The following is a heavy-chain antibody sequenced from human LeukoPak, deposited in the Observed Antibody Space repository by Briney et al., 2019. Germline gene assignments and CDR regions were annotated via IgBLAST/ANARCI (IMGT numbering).Heavy chain of an antibody. CDR1: GGSISSYY. J-gene: IGHJ4*02. CDR2: IYYNGNT. CDR3: ARNGNWNYVEY. D-gene: IGHD1-1*01. V-gene: IGHV4-59*08. Sequence: PSETLSLTCTVSGGSISSYYWSWIRQPPGKGLEWIGYIYYNGNTNYIPSIKSRVTISVDTSKNQFSLRLSSVTAADTAVYYCARNGNWNYVEYWGQGTLVTVSS.